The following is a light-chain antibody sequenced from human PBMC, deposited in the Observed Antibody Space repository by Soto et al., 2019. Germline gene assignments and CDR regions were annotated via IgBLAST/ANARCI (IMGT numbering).Light chain of an antibody. V-gene: IGLV2-14*01. CDR2: EVS. CDR3: SSFTGSSTLAYV. Sequence: QYALTQPASVSGSPGQSITISCTGISSDVGGYNYVSWYQQHPDKAPKLMIYEVSNRPSGVSGRFSGSKSGNTASLTISGLQAEDEADYYCSSFTGSSTLAYVFGTGTKVTVL. CDR1: SSDVGGYNY. J-gene: IGLJ1*01.